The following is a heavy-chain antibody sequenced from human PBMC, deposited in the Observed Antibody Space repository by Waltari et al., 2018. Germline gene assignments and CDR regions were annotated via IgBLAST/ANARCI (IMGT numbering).Heavy chain of an antibody. J-gene: IGHJ4*02. Sequence: QVQLQESGPGLVKPSQTLSLTCTVSGGSISSGDYSWSWIRQPPGKGREWVGYIDYVGSTYYNPSLKSLVTISVDTSKNQFSRKLGSVTAADTAVYYCAREGIQLWSEADYWGQGTLVTVSS. D-gene: IGHD5-18*01. CDR1: GGSISSGDYS. V-gene: IGHV4-30-4*01. CDR3: AREGIQLWSEADY. CDR2: IDYVGST.